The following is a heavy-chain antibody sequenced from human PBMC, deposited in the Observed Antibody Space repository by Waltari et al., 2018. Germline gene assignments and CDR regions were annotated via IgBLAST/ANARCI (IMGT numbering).Heavy chain of an antibody. CDR3: ARDHYYYDSSGYYGDWYFDL. Sequence: QVQLVQSGAEVKKPGASVKVSCKASGYTFTGYYMHWVRQAPGQGLEWMGWINPNSGGTNYAQKFQGRVTMTRDTSISTAYMELSRLRSDDTAVYYCARDHYYYDSSGYYGDWYFDLWGRGTLVTVSS. CDR1: GYTFTGYY. J-gene: IGHJ2*01. D-gene: IGHD3-22*01. CDR2: INPNSGGT. V-gene: IGHV1-2*02.